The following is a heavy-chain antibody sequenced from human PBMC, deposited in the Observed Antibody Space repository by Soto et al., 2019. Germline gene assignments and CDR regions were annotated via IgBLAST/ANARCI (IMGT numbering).Heavy chain of an antibody. CDR2: IIPIFCTA. Sequence: QVQLVQSGAEVKKPGSSVKVSCKASGGTFSSYAISWVRQAPGQGLEWMGGIIPIFCTANYAQKFQGRVTITADESTSTAYMELSSLRSEDTAVYYCARAQNCGGDCYSFAFDIWGQGTMVTVSS. CDR1: GGTFSSYA. D-gene: IGHD2-21*01. CDR3: ARAQNCGGDCYSFAFDI. J-gene: IGHJ3*02. V-gene: IGHV1-69*01.